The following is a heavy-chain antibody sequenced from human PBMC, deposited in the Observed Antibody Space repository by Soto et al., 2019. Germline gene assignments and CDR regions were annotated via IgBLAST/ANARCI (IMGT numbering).Heavy chain of an antibody. D-gene: IGHD3-3*01. CDR1: GYTFTSYY. Sequence: ASVKVCCKSSGYTFTSYYMHWVRQAPGQGLEWMGIINPSGGSTSYAQKFQGRVTMTRDTSTSTVYMELSSLRSEDTAVYYCARVGLEWFYDQYYYYGMDVWGQGTTVTVSS. V-gene: IGHV1-46*01. CDR3: ARVGLEWFYDQYYYYGMDV. CDR2: INPSGGST. J-gene: IGHJ6*02.